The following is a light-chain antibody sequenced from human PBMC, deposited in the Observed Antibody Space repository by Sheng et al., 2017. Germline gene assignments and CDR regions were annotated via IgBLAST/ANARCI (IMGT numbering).Light chain of an antibody. CDR3: QQYRSVPPT. CDR1: QEVTTY. CDR2: DTS. V-gene: IGKV1-33*01. Sequence: DIQLTQSPSSLSASVGDRVSITCHASQEVTTYLNWYQQKPGKAPKLLIYDTSTMEPGVSSRFSGSGTGTDFTLTISGLQPADFATYYCQQYRSVPPTFGGGTKVEMK. J-gene: IGKJ4*01.